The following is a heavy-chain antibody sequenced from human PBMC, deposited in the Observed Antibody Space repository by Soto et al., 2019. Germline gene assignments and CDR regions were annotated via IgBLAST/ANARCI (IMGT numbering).Heavy chain of an antibody. J-gene: IGHJ3*01. CDR1: GGTLNKHA. CDR3: ARGGTSGWFKGAYDV. Sequence: QVQLVQSGAEVKKPGSSVKVSCKASGGTLNKHAITWVRRAPGQGLEWPGWIIPMFGIPNYPQKFQGRVTITAYDSTNTSHMELHSLTSDDTAVYYCARGGTSGWFKGAYDVWGQVTMVTVSS. CDR2: IIPMFGIP. D-gene: IGHD6-13*01. V-gene: IGHV1-69*01.